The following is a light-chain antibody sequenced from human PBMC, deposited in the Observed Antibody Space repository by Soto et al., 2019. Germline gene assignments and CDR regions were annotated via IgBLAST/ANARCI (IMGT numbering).Light chain of an antibody. CDR3: QQRSNWPPIT. Sequence: EIVMTQSPATLSVSPGERATLSCRATQSVTNNYLAWYQQKPSQAPRLLIFGASSRAAGIPARFSGSGSGTDFTLTISSLEPEDFAVYYCQQRSNWPPITFGQGTRLEI. J-gene: IGKJ5*01. CDR2: GAS. V-gene: IGKV3D-20*02. CDR1: QSVTNNY.